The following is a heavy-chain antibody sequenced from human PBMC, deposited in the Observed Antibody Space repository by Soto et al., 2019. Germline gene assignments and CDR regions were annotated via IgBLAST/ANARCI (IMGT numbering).Heavy chain of an antibody. CDR2: ISGSGGST. V-gene: IGHV3-23*01. J-gene: IGHJ6*02. CDR3: AKPIGSGSRFLRLGMDV. D-gene: IGHD3-22*01. Sequence: GGSLRLSCAASGFTFSSYAMSWVRQAPGKGLEWVSAISGSGGSTYYADSVKGRFTISRDNSKNTLYLQMNSLRAEDTAVYYCAKPIGSGSRFLRLGMDVWGQGTTVTVSS. CDR1: GFTFSSYA.